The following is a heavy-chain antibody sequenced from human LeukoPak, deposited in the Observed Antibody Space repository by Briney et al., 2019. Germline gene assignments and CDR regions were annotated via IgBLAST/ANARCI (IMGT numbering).Heavy chain of an antibody. J-gene: IGHJ4*02. CDR1: GGSFSGYY. V-gene: IGHV4-34*01. CDR3: AKVHGDYWGFDY. D-gene: IGHD4-17*01. CDR2: INHSGST. Sequence: NPSETLSLTCAVYGGSFSGYYWSWIRQPPGKGLEWIGEINHSGSTNYNPSLKSRVTISVDTSKNQFSLKLSSVTAADTAVYYCAKVHGDYWGFDYWGQGTLVTVSS.